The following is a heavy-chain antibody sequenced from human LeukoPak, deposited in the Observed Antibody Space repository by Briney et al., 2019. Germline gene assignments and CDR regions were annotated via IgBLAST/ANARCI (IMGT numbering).Heavy chain of an antibody. D-gene: IGHD4-17*01. J-gene: IGHJ4*01. Sequence: GGSLRLSCAASGFTFSRHWLGWVRHASGKGLVWLANIKEDGGMKYHVDSVRGRFTISRDNAKDSLNIQLSSLRVEDTAVYYCERHGDYAFDYWGHGILVTVSS. V-gene: IGHV3-7*05. CDR2: IKEDGGMK. CDR3: ERHGDYAFDY. CDR1: GFTFSRHW.